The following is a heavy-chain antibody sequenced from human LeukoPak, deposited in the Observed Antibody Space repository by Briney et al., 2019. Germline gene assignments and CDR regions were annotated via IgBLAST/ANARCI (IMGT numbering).Heavy chain of an antibody. D-gene: IGHD2-15*01. CDR3: AVGYCSGGSCYDDPKDDY. CDR2: INHVGHT. V-gene: IGHV4-34*08. Sequence: SETLSLTYAVNRWYLICGYFWAWIRQSPGRGLEWIGEINHVGHTKYNPPLKSRATISTDSSKTQFSLKLSSVTAGERAVYYCAVGYCSGGSCYDDPKDDYWGQGTLVTVSS. CDR1: RWYLICGYF. J-gene: IGHJ4*02.